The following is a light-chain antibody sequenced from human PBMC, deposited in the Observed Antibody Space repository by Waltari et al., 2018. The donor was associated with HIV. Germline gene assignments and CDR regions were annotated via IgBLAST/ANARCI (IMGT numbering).Light chain of an antibody. CDR3: GTWDSSLSAVV. J-gene: IGLJ2*01. CDR1: SSNIGNNY. V-gene: IGLV1-51*01. Sequence: QSVLTQPPSVSAAPGQKVTIPCSGSSSNIGNNYVSWYQQLPGTAPKLLMYDNNKRPAGIPDRFSGSKSGTSATLGITGLQTGDEADYYCGTWDSSLSAVVFGGGTKLTVL. CDR2: DNN.